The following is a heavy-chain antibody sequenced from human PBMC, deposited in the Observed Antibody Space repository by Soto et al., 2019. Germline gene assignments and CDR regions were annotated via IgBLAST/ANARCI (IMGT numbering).Heavy chain of an antibody. Sequence: GGSLRLSCAASGFSFSDYYMSWIRQAPGQGLEWVPYISSSGDTIYYADYVRGRFTISRDNAKNSLYLQMNCLRAEDTAVYYCAREAAMAVHYYYYMDVWGKGT. CDR3: AREAAMAVHYYYYMDV. J-gene: IGHJ6*03. CDR1: GFSFSDYY. V-gene: IGHV3-11*01. D-gene: IGHD5-18*01. CDR2: ISSSGDTI.